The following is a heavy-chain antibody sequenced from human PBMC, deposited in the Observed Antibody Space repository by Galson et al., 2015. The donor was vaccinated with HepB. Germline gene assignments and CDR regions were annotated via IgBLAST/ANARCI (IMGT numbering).Heavy chain of an antibody. Sequence: SLRLSCAVSGFTSSSSSMNWVRQAPGKGLEWVSYISSTSTTIYYADSVKGRFTISRDNAKSSLYLQMNSLRAEDTAVYYCARSDFGRGYWYFDLWGRGTLVTVSS. CDR1: GFTSSSSS. CDR2: ISSTSTTI. J-gene: IGHJ2*01. D-gene: IGHD3-10*01. CDR3: ARSDFGRGYWYFDL. V-gene: IGHV3-48*01.